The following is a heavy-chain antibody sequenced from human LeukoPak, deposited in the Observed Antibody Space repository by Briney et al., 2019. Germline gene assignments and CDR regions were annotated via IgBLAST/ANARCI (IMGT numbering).Heavy chain of an antibody. D-gene: IGHD5-12*01. Sequence: SETLSLTCGVSGGSISPYYWSWIRQPPGKGLEWIGYIYSSGSANYNPSLKSRVTISVDTSKNHFSLKLSSVTAADTAVYYCARMGGYSGYATHWGQGTLVTVSS. V-gene: IGHV4-59*08. CDR3: ARMGGYSGYATH. J-gene: IGHJ4*02. CDR2: IYSSGSA. CDR1: GGSISPYY.